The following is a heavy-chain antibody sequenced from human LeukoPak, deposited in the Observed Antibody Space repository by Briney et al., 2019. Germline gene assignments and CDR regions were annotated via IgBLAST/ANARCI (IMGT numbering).Heavy chain of an antibody. Sequence: SETLSLTCAVYGGSFSGYYWSWIRQPPGKGLEWIGEINHSGSTNYNPSLKGRVTISVDTSKNQFSLKLSSVTAADTAVYYCAKGGDYGSINWFDPWGQGTLVTVSS. V-gene: IGHV4-34*01. J-gene: IGHJ5*02. CDR3: AKGGDYGSINWFDP. D-gene: IGHD4-17*01. CDR1: GGSFSGYY. CDR2: INHSGST.